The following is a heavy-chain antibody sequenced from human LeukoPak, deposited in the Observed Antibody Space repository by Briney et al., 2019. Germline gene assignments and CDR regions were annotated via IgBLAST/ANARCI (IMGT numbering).Heavy chain of an antibody. Sequence: GGSLRLSCAASGFTFSSYSMNWVRQAPGKGLEWVSSISSSSSYIYYADSVKGRFTISRDNARNSLYLQMNSLRAEDTAVYYCARERRHSSGLDYWGQGTLVTVSS. J-gene: IGHJ4*02. D-gene: IGHD6-19*01. CDR3: ARERRHSSGLDY. V-gene: IGHV3-21*01. CDR2: ISSSSSYI. CDR1: GFTFSSYS.